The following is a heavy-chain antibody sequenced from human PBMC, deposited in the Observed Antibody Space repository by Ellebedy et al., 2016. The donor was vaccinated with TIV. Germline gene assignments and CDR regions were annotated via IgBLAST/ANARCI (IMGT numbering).Heavy chain of an antibody. D-gene: IGHD4-17*01. CDR2: ISSSSSYT. J-gene: IGHJ4*02. Sequence: GESLKISXAASGFTFSDYYMSWIRQAPGKGLEWVSYISSSSSYTNYADSVKGRFTISRDNAKNSLYLQMNSLRAEDTAVYYCARDAPVRGDYERDDYWGQGTLVTVSS. CDR3: ARDAPVRGDYERDDY. V-gene: IGHV3-11*05. CDR1: GFTFSDYY.